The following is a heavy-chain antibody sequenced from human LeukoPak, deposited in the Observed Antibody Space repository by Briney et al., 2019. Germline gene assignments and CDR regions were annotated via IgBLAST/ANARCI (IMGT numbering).Heavy chain of an antibody. CDR2: INTDGSST. D-gene: IGHD4-23*01. V-gene: IGHV3-74*01. CDR1: GFSFNRHW. CDR3: YGANAEH. Sequence: GGSLGLSCAASGFSFNRHWMHWVRQAPGKGLMWVSGINTDGSSTSYADSVKGRFTISRDNAKNTLFLQMNSLRAEDTAVYYCYGANAEHWGQGTLVTVSS. J-gene: IGHJ1*01.